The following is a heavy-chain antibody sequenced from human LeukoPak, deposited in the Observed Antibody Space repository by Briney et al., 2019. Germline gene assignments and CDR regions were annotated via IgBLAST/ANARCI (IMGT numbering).Heavy chain of an antibody. D-gene: IGHD2-15*01. J-gene: IGHJ4*02. CDR2: IDHTGST. V-gene: IGHV4-59*01. Sequence: SETLSLTCTVSGGSMKNYYWNWIRQPPGKGLEWIGYIDHTGSTNYNPSLNSRVTISVDTSKNQFSLKLSSVTAADTAVYYCARVPGVVWGQGTLVTVSS. CDR3: ARVPGVV. CDR1: GGSMKNYY.